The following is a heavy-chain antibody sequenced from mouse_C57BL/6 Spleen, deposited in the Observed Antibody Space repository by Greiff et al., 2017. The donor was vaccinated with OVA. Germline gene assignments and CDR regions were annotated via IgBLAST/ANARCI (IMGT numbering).Heavy chain of an antibody. CDR3: ARSGSNYGVYFDY. J-gene: IGHJ2*01. V-gene: IGHV1-54*01. Sequence: QVQLKESGAELVRPGTSVKVSCKASGYAFTNYLIEWVKQRPGQGLEWIGVINPGSGGTNYNEKFKGKATLTADKSSSTAYMQLSSLTSEDSAVYFCARSGSNYGVYFDYWGQGTTLTVSS. CDR2: INPGSGGT. D-gene: IGHD2-5*01. CDR1: GYAFTNYL.